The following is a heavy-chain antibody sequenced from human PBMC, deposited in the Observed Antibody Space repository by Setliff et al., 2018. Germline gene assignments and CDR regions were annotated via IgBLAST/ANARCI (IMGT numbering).Heavy chain of an antibody. V-gene: IGHV4-39*07. CDR1: GGSISSSSHY. D-gene: IGHD3-10*01. Sequence: ASETLSLTCTVSGGSISSSSHYWGWIRQPPGKGLEWIGSIYYTGSTYYNPSLKSRVTMSVDTSKRQFSLKLGSATAADTAVYYCARDLNRWFGEFAFDIWGQGTMVTVSS. CDR3: ARDLNRWFGEFAFDI. J-gene: IGHJ3*02. CDR2: IYYTGST.